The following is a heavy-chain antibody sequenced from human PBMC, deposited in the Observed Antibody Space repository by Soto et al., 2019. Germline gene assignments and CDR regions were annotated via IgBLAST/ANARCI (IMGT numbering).Heavy chain of an antibody. CDR2: INPNGGAT. J-gene: IGHJ6*03. V-gene: IGHV1-2*02. D-gene: IGHD5-12*01. CDR3: ARESGGATATLDYYYFYMEV. Sequence: QVKLVQSGAEVKKPGASVKVSCKTSGDSFSAYYLHWVRQAPGQGFEWLGWINPNGGATKYAQKCRGRVAMTRDTSIRTAYLELISLRSDDTASYYCARESGGATATLDYYYFYMEVWGKGTTVTVSS. CDR1: GDSFSAYY.